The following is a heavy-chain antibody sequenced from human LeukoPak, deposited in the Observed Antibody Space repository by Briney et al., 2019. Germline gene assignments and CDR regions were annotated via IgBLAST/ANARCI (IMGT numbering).Heavy chain of an antibody. D-gene: IGHD5-18*01. CDR2: ISTDGSHK. CDR1: GFTFNKCA. CDR3: VKDRGGYGAEYFQY. J-gene: IGHJ1*01. Sequence: GGSLRLSCAASGFTFNKCAMHWVRQAPGKGLEWLAVISTDGSHKFYVDSVKGRFTISRDSSRNTLDLQMNSLRAEDTAVYYCVKDRGGYGAEYFQYWGQGTLVTVSS. V-gene: IGHV3-30*18.